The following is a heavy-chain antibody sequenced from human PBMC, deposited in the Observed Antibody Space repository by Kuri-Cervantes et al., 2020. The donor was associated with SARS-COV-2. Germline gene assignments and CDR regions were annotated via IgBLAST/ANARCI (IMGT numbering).Heavy chain of an antibody. Sequence: GSLRLSCTVSGGSISSSSYYWGWIRQPPGKGLEWIGSIYYSGSTYYNPSLKSRVTISVDTSKNQFSLKLSSVTAADTAVYYCARQLRTRAFDIWGQGTVVTVSS. V-gene: IGHV4-39*01. CDR2: IYYSGST. CDR3: ARQLRTRAFDI. CDR1: GGSISSSSYY. J-gene: IGHJ3*02. D-gene: IGHD3-3*01.